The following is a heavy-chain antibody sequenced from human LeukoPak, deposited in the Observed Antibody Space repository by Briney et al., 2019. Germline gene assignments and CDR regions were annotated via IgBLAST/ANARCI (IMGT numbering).Heavy chain of an antibody. Sequence: GGSLRLSCAASGFTFSSYGMHWVRLAPGKGLEWLAFIRYDGSNKYYADSVKGRFTISRDNSKNTLYLQMNSLRAEDTAVYYCAKYTAMGAAFDYWGQGTLVTVSS. CDR2: IRYDGSNK. CDR3: AKYTAMGAAFDY. J-gene: IGHJ4*02. CDR1: GFTFSSYG. D-gene: IGHD5-18*01. V-gene: IGHV3-30*02.